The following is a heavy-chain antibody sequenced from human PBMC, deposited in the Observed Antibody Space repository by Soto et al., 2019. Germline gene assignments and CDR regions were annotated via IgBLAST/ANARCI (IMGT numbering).Heavy chain of an antibody. CDR3: ARVGVGATSPPTFFDY. V-gene: IGHV4-4*02. CDR2: IYHSGST. J-gene: IGHJ4*02. Sequence: SETLSLTCAVSGGFISSRNWWNWVRQPPGKGLEWIGKIYHSGSTNYNPSLKSRVTISVDKSKNQFSLKLSSVTAADTAVYYCARVGVGATSPPTFFDYWGQGTLVTV. D-gene: IGHD1-26*01. CDR1: GGFISSRNW.